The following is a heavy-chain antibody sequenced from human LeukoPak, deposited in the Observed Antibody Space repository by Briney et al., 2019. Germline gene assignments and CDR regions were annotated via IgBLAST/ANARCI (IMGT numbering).Heavy chain of an antibody. CDR3: AAVGDCSGSICYTFDY. V-gene: IGHV4-38-2*01. J-gene: IGHJ4*02. D-gene: IGHD2-2*02. CDR2: IYHSGST. CDR1: GYSISSGYY. Sequence: SETLSLTCAVSGYSISSGYYWGWIRQPPGKGLEWIGSIYHSGSTYYNPSLKSRVTISLDTSKNQFSLKLSSVTAADTAVYYCAAVGDCSGSICYTFDYWGQGTLVTVSS.